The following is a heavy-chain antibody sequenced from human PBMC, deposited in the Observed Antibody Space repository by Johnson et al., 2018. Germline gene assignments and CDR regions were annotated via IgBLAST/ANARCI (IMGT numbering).Heavy chain of an antibody. J-gene: IGHJ6*02. CDR3: AKDRGYYDTSAYYESYYYQYYGMDV. Sequence: QVQLVQSGGGVVQPGRSLRLSCAASGFTFSGYGMHWVRQAPGKGLEWVAVISYDGTNKNYADSVKGRFPISRDYSKNTLYLQMNSLRPEDTAVYYCAKDRGYYDTSAYYESYYYQYYGMDVWGQGTTVTVSS. V-gene: IGHV3-30*18. CDR2: ISYDGTNK. D-gene: IGHD3-22*01. CDR1: GFTFSGYG.